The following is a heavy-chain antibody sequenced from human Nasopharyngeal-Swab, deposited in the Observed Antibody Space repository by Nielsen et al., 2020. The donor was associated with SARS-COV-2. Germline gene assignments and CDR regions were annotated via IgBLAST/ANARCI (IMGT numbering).Heavy chain of an antibody. J-gene: IGHJ6*02. V-gene: IGHV1-24*01. CDR3: ATENGGVGGSSTSLLPYYYYYGMDV. CDR1: GYTFTGYY. Sequence: ASVKVSCKASGYTFTGYYMHWVRQAPGKGLEWMGGFDPEDGETIYAQKFQGRVTMTEDTSTDTAYMELSSLRSEDTAVYYCATENGGVGGSSTSLLPYYYYYGMDVWGQGTTVTVSS. D-gene: IGHD2-2*01. CDR2: FDPEDGET.